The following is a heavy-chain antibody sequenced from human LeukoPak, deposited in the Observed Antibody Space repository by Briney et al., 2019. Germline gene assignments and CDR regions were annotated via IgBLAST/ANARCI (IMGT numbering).Heavy chain of an antibody. CDR1: GYTFTSYG. CDR2: IIPIFGTA. Sequence: GASVKVSCKASGYTFTSYGISWVRQAPGQGLEWMGGIIPIFGTANYAQKFQGRVTITTDESTSTAYMELSSLRSEDTAVYYCARDPEVGATMGYAFDIWGQGTMVTVSS. D-gene: IGHD1-26*01. V-gene: IGHV1-69*05. CDR3: ARDPEVGATMGYAFDI. J-gene: IGHJ3*02.